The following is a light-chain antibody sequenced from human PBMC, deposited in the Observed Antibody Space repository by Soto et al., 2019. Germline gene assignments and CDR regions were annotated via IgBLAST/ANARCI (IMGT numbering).Light chain of an antibody. CDR2: SDT. V-gene: IGLV3-21*04. CDR1: KMGSKS. J-gene: IGLJ2*01. Sequence: SYELTQPPSVSVAPGKTARISCGGNKMGSKSVYWYQRKPGQAPVLVIYSDTNLPSVIPERFSGSNSGNTATLTISRVEAGDVAGYYCQVWGGSSAHVVFGGGTQPTVL. CDR3: QVWGGSSAHVV.